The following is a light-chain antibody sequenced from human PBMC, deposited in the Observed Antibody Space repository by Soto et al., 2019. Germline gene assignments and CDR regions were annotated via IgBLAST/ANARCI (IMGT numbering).Light chain of an antibody. CDR3: CSYAGSGKVV. Sequence: QSALTQPASVSGSLGQSISISCTGTSSDIGSYNLVSWYQQYPGKAPKLMILEVSERPSGVSNRFSGSKSGDTASLTISGLQAEDDADYYCCSYAGSGKVVFGGGTKLTVL. CDR2: EVS. J-gene: IGLJ3*02. V-gene: IGLV2-23*02. CDR1: SSDIGSYNL.